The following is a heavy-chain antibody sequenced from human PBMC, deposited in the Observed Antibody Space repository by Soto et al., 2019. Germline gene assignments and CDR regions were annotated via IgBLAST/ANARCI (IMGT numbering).Heavy chain of an antibody. CDR1: GFTFSGYG. D-gene: IGHD3-22*01. CDR2: ISYDDGNR. V-gene: IGHV3-30*18. Sequence: QVQLVESGGGVVQPGRSLRLSCAASGFTFSGYGMHWVRQAPGKGLEWVAVISYDDGNRYYADSVKGRFTSSRDYSKNTLYLQMNSLRAEDTAVYYCAKRGYPSRRYDSSGYCDYWGQGTQVTVSS. CDR3: AKRGYPSRRYDSSGYCDY. J-gene: IGHJ4*02.